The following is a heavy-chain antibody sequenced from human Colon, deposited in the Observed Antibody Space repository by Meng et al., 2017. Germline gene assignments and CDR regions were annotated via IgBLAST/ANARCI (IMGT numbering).Heavy chain of an antibody. D-gene: IGHD3-16*01. CDR2: INPNSGGA. J-gene: IGHJ2*01. CDR3: AREGLVGDLRYFDL. Sequence: QVRRGESGAEVKKPGASLKVSSTASAYTFAGYYMHWVRQAPGQGLEWMGRINPNSGGANYAQKFQGRDTMTRDTSISTAYMELSRLRSDDTAVYYCAREGLVGDLRYFDLWGRGTLVTVSS. CDR1: AYTFAGYY. V-gene: IGHV1-2*06.